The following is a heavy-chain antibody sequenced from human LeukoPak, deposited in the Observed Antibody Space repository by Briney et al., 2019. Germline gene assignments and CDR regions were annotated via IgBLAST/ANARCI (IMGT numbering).Heavy chain of an antibody. V-gene: IGHV3-30*04. Sequence: GRSLRLSCAASGFTFSSYAMHWVRQAPGKGLEWVAVISYDGSNKYYADSVKRRFTISRDNSKNTLYLQMNSLRAEDTAVYYCASGRRHNQANDYWGQGTLVTVSS. CDR1: GFTFSSYA. J-gene: IGHJ4*02. CDR2: ISYDGSNK. D-gene: IGHD1-26*01. CDR3: ASGRRHNQANDY.